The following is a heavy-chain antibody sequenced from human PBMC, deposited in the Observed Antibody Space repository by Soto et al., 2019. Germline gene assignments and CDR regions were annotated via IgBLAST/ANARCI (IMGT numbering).Heavy chain of an antibody. V-gene: IGHV3-30*18. CDR2: ASYDGGNI. J-gene: IGHJ6*02. CDR3: AKDYYGYLYGMDV. Sequence: QVQRVESGGGVVQPGRSLRLSCAASGFTFSDYGVHWVRQAPGKGLEWVAVASYDGGNIYYADSVKGRFTISRDNSKNTLYLQMNSLRAEDAAVYYCAKDYYGYLYGMDVWGQGTTVTVSS. CDR1: GFTFSDYG.